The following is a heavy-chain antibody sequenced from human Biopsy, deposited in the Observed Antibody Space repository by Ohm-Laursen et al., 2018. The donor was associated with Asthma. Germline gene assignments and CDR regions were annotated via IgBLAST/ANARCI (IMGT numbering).Heavy chain of an antibody. D-gene: IGHD3-9*01. J-gene: IGHJ3*01. CDR2: INAGDGNT. CDR3: ARTYYDFLTGQVNDAFAL. CDR1: GFTINNNV. V-gene: IGHV1-3*01. Sequence: SVKVSCKASGFTINNNVFHWVRQAPGQRLEWMGWINAGDGNTKYSQKFQGRVTITRDTSASTAYMDLRSLRSEDTAMYYCARTYYDFLTGQVNDAFALWGQGTMVTVSS.